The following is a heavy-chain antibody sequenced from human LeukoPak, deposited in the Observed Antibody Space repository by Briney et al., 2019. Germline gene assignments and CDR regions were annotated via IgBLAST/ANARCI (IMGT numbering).Heavy chain of an antibody. CDR3: ARGASGYDYAPDY. D-gene: IGHD5-12*01. CDR2: ISSSSSTI. CDR1: GFTFSSYS. J-gene: IGHJ4*02. Sequence: GGSLRLSCAASGFTFSSYSMNWVRLAPGKGLEWVSYISSSSSTIYYADSVKGRFTISRDNAKNSLYLQMNSLRAEDTAVYYCARGASGYDYAPDYWGQGTLVTVSS. V-gene: IGHV3-48*01.